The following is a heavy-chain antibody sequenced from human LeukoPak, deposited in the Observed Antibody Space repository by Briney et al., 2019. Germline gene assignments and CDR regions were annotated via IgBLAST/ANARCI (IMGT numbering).Heavy chain of an antibody. CDR2: IKQDGSEK. J-gene: IGHJ4*02. CDR1: GFTFSSYW. V-gene: IGHV3-7*01. Sequence: GGSLRLSCAASGFTFSSYWMSWVRQAPGKGLEWVANIKQDGSEKYYVDSVKGRFTISRDNAKNSLYLQMNSLRAEDTAVYYCARGYMVRGVIIPFWGQGTPVTVSS. D-gene: IGHD3-10*01. CDR3: ARGYMVRGVIIPF.